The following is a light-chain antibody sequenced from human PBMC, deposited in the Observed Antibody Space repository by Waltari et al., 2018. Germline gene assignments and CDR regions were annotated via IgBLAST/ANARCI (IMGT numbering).Light chain of an antibody. CDR1: SSDVGGYNS. J-gene: IGLJ3*02. Sequence: HSALTQPPSASGSPGQSVTIPCTGTSSDVGGYNSVSWYQQHPGKAPKLMIYEVTKRSSGVPDRFSGSKSGNTASLTVSGLQADDEADYYCSSYADSDNLVFGGGTKLTVL. CDR2: EVT. CDR3: SSYADSDNLV. V-gene: IGLV2-8*01.